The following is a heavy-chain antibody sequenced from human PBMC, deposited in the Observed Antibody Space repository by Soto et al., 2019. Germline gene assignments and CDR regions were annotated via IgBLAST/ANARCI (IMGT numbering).Heavy chain of an antibody. J-gene: IGHJ4*02. CDR2: INAGNGNT. Sequence: ASVKVSCKASGYTFTSYGMHWVRQAPGQRLEWMGWINAGNGNTKYSQKFQGRVTITRDTSASTAYMELSSLRSEETAVYYCARGPSPYYFDYWGQGTLVTVSS. CDR3: ARGPSPYYFDY. D-gene: IGHD2-2*01. CDR1: GYTFTSYG. V-gene: IGHV1-3*01.